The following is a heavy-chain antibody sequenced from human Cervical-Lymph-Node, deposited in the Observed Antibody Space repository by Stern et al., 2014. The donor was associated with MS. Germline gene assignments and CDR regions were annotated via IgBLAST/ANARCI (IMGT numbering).Heavy chain of an antibody. V-gene: IGHV3-30*18. Sequence: VQLVESGGGVVQPGRSLRLSCAASGFTFSSYGMHWVRQAPGKGLEWVAVISYDGSNKYYADSVKGRFTISRDNSKNTLYLQMNSLRAEDTAVYYCAKDRWHPDYWGQGTLVTVYS. CDR2: ISYDGSNK. D-gene: IGHD2-15*01. CDR1: GFTFSSYG. J-gene: IGHJ4*02. CDR3: AKDRWHPDY.